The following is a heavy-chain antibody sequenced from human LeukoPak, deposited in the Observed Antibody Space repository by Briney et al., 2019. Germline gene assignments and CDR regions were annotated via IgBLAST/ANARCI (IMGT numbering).Heavy chain of an antibody. Sequence: PGGSLRLSCAASGFIFSSYGMHWVRQAPGKGLEWVAVIWNDGSNKYYADSVKGRFTISRDNSKNTLYLQMNSLRAEDTAVYYCARVIAAAVGGFDYWGQGTLVTVSS. D-gene: IGHD6-13*01. J-gene: IGHJ4*02. CDR2: IWNDGSNK. CDR3: ARVIAAAVGGFDY. V-gene: IGHV3-33*01. CDR1: GFIFSSYG.